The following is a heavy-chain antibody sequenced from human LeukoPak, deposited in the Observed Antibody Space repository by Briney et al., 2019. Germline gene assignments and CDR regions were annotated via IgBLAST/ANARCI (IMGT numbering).Heavy chain of an antibody. Sequence: ASVKVSCKTSGYTFIDYYVHWIRQAPGQGLEWMGRINPSTGGTDFAQKFQGKVFMTRDTSISTAYMELSRLGSDDTAVYYCATLGEDKTDTPFDYWGQGTLVTVSS. J-gene: IGHJ4*02. CDR3: ATLGEDKTDTPFDY. D-gene: IGHD3-16*01. CDR1: GYTFIDYY. CDR2: INPSTGGT. V-gene: IGHV1-2*06.